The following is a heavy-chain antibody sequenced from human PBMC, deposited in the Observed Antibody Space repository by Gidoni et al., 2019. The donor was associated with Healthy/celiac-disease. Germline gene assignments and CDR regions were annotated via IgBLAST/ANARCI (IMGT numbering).Heavy chain of an antibody. CDR1: GFTVSNAW. J-gene: IGHJ6*03. CDR3: TTDRPEFWSGYRYYYMDV. D-gene: IGHD3-3*01. V-gene: IGHV3-15*01. CDR2: IKRQTDGGTT. Sequence: EVQLVESGGGLVKPGGSLRLSCAASGFTVSNAWMTCVRQAPGKGLEWVGRIKRQTDGGTTDYAAPVKGRFTISRDDSKNTLYLQMNSLKTEDTAVYYCTTDRPEFWSGYRYYYMDVWGKGTTVTVSS.